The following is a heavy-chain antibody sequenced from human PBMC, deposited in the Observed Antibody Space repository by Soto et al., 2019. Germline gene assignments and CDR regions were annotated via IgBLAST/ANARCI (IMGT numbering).Heavy chain of an antibody. CDR2: IIPIFGTA. V-gene: IGHV1-69*13. CDR1: GGTLSSYA. Sequence: SVKVSCKSSGGTLSSYAISGVRQPAGQGLEWMGGIIPIFGTANYAQKFEGRVTITANESTSTAYMELSSLRSEDTAVYYCAREGIAVAGYDYWGQGTLVTVSS. J-gene: IGHJ4*02. D-gene: IGHD6-19*01. CDR3: AREGIAVAGYDY.